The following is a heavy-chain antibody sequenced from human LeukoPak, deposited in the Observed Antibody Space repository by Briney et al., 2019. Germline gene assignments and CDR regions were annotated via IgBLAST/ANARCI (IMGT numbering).Heavy chain of an antibody. J-gene: IGHJ6*03. V-gene: IGHV3-30*04. CDR2: ISYDGSNK. D-gene: IGHD1-26*01. CDR1: GFTFSSYA. CDR3: ARVGATHYYYYMDV. Sequence: QPGGSLRLSCAASGFTFSSYAMHWVRQAPGKGLEWVAVISYDGSNKYYADSVKGRFTISRDNSKNSLYLQMNSLRAEDTAVYYCARVGATHYYYYMDVWGKGTTVTVSS.